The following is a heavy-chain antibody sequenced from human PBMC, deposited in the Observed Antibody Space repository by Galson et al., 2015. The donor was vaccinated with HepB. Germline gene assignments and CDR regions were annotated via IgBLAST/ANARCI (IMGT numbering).Heavy chain of an antibody. CDR2: IYPGDSDT. D-gene: IGHD3-22*01. J-gene: IGHJ5*02. CDR1: GYSFTNYW. Sequence: QSGAEVKKSGESLKISCKGSGYSFTNYWIGWVRQMPGKGLEWMGIIYPGDSDTRYSPSFQGQVTISADKSISTAYLQWSSLKASDTAMYYCARQEDYYDSSLNWFDPWGQGTLVTVSS. V-gene: IGHV5-51*01. CDR3: ARQEDYYDSSLNWFDP.